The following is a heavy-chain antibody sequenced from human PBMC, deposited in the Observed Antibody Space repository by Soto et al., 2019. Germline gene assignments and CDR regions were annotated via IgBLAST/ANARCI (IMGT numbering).Heavy chain of an antibody. CDR1: GFTVSSNY. Sequence: GGSLILSCAATGFTVSSNYMSWVRQAPGKGLEWVSVIYSGGSTYYADSVKGRFTISRDNSKNTLYLQMNSLRAEDTAVYYCARQVAEGSSSRQYDMDVWGQGTTGTGS. D-gene: IGHD2-2*01. V-gene: IGHV3-53*01. CDR3: ARQVAEGSSSRQYDMDV. CDR2: IYSGGST. J-gene: IGHJ6*01.